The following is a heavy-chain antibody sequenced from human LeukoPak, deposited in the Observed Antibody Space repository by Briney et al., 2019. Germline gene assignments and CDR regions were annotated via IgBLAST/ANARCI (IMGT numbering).Heavy chain of an antibody. D-gene: IGHD3-3*01. CDR1: GSTFSSYD. CDR3: AKDASALGDFWSGYYALDY. J-gene: IGHJ4*02. Sequence: PGGSLRLSCAASGSTFSSYDMHWVRQATGKGLEWVSAIGTAGDTYYPGSVKGRFTISRENAKNSLYLQMNSLRAGDTAVYYCAKDASALGDFWSGYYALDYWGQGTLVTVSS. V-gene: IGHV3-13*01. CDR2: IGTAGDT.